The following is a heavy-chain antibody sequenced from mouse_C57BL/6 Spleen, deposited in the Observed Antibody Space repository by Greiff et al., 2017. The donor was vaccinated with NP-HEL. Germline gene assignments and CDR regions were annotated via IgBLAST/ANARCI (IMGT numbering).Heavy chain of an antibody. CDR1: GYTFTDYE. CDR3: TRGGGGYFDY. V-gene: IGHV1-15*01. Sequence: QVQLQQSGAELVRPGASVTLSCKASGYTFTDYEMHWVKQTPVHGLEWIGAIDPETGGPAYNQKFKGKAILTADKSSSTAYMELRSLTSEDSAVYYCTRGGGGYFDYWGQGTTLTVSS. J-gene: IGHJ2*01. CDR2: IDPETGGP.